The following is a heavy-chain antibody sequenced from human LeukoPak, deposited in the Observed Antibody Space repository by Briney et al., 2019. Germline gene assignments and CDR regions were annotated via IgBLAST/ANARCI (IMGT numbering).Heavy chain of an antibody. CDR2: IYYSGPT. J-gene: IGHJ4*02. V-gene: IGHV4-39*01. CDR3: ASLGPYSSTWYGDY. CDR1: AGAITRTSYF. D-gene: IGHD6-13*01. Sequence: PSETLSLTCTVSAGAITRTSYFCGWIRQSPGKGLEWLGSIYYSGPTYYNPSLQSRVTISVDTSKNQFSLHLNSVTAADTAVYYCASLGPYSSTWYGDYWGQGTQVTVS.